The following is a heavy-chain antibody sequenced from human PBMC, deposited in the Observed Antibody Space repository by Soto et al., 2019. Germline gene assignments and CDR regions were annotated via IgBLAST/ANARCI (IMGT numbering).Heavy chain of an antibody. J-gene: IGHJ4*02. CDR1: GDAIISSTYY. V-gene: IGHV4-39*01. CDR3: ARPYFSSSSMFDY. D-gene: IGHD6-6*01. CDR2: IYHTGTT. Sequence: SETLSLTCPVSGDAIISSTYYFFWIRQPPWKGLEWIGCIYHTGTTYYNPSLKSRVTISVDTSKNQFSLKLSSVTAADTAVYYCARPYFSSSSMFDYWGQGTLVTVSS.